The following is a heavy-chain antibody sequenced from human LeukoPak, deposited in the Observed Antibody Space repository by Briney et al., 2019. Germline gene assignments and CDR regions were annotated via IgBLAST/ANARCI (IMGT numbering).Heavy chain of an antibody. D-gene: IGHD3-3*01. Sequence: KPSETLSLTCAVYGGSFSDYYWSWIRQPPGKGLEWIGEINHSGSTNYNPSLKSRVTISVDTSKTQFSLKLSSVTAADTAVYYCARASRFLVRYYMDMWGKGTTVTVSS. CDR1: GGSFSDYY. V-gene: IGHV4-34*01. CDR3: ARASRFLVRYYMDM. CDR2: INHSGST. J-gene: IGHJ6*03.